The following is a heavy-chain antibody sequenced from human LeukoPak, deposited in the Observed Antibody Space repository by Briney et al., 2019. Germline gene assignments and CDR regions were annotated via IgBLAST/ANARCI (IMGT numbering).Heavy chain of an antibody. D-gene: IGHD3-10*01. CDR1: GFSFSSYD. J-gene: IGHJ4*02. CDR3: ARASYGSGSHNPPPEFDY. Sequence: GESLRFSCAASGFSFSSYDMHWVRQATGKGLEWVSAIGTAGDTYYPGSVKGRFTISRENAKNSLYLQMNSLRAGDTAVYYCARASYGSGSHNPPPEFDYWGQGTLVTVSS. V-gene: IGHV3-13*01. CDR2: IGTAGDT.